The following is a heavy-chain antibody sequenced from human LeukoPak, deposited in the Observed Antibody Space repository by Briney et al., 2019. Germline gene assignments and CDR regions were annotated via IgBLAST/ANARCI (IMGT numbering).Heavy chain of an antibody. Sequence: ASVKVSCKASGYTFTGYYMHWLRQAPGQGLEWMGRINPNSGGTNYAQKFQGRVTMTRDTSISTAYMELSRLRSDDTAVYYCARADLDGPLQQLVPFDYWGQGTLVTVSS. D-gene: IGHD6-13*01. CDR1: GYTFTGYY. V-gene: IGHV1-2*06. CDR2: INPNSGGT. J-gene: IGHJ4*02. CDR3: ARADLDGPLQQLVPFDY.